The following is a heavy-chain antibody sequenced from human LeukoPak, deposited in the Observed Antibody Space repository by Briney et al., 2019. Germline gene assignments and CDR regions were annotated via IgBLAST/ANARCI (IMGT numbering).Heavy chain of an antibody. D-gene: IGHD3-10*01. J-gene: IGHJ4*02. Sequence: PGGSLRLSCAASGFTLRSYGMNWVRQAPGKRLEWASQISRSGSTTYYADSVKGRFTIPSDNAKNSLYLQMNSLRDEDTAIYYCARDHYYGTCDYWGQGTLVTVSS. V-gene: IGHV3-48*03. CDR2: ISRSGSTT. CDR3: ARDHYYGTCDY. CDR1: GFTLRSYG.